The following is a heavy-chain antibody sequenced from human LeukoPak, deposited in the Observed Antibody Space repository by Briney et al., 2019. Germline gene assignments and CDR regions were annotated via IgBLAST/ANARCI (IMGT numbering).Heavy chain of an antibody. Sequence: SETLSLTCAVYGGSFSGYYWSWIRQPPGKGLEWIGEINHSGSTNYNPSLKSRVTISVDTSKNQFSLKLSSVTAEDTAVYYCARDFRFLEDYWGQGTLVTVSS. J-gene: IGHJ4*02. CDR1: GGSFSGYY. V-gene: IGHV4-34*01. CDR2: INHSGST. CDR3: ARDFRFLEDY. D-gene: IGHD3-3*01.